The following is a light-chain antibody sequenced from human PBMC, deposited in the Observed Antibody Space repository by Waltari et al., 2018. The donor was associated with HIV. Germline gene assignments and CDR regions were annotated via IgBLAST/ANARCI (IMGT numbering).Light chain of an antibody. CDR1: KLGDNY. CDR2: QDD. V-gene: IGLV3-1*01. J-gene: IGLJ3*02. CDR3: QTWDSSTVV. Sequence: SSELTPPTSVSVSPGQTASMTCSGDKLGDNYVCCLQQKPGQPHVLVIYQDDQRPSNIPDRFSGSNSGNTATLTITGTQAMDEADYYCQTWDSSTVVFGGGTRLSVL.